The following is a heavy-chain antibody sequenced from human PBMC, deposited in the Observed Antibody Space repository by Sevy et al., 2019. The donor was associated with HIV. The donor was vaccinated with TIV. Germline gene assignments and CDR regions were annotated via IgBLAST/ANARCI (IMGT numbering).Heavy chain of an antibody. Sequence: GGSLRLSCAASEFTFSNYTMSWVRQAPGKGLEWVSSLSSRSSSIYYADSVKGRFTISRDNAKNSLYLQMSSLRAEDTAVYYCARHSNNWYYFDYWGQGTLVTVSS. CDR2: LSSRSSSI. CDR1: EFTFSNYT. V-gene: IGHV3-21*01. D-gene: IGHD6-13*01. J-gene: IGHJ4*02. CDR3: ARHSNNWYYFDY.